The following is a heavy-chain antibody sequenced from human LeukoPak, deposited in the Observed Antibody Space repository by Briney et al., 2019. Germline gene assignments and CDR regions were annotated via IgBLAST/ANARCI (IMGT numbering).Heavy chain of an antibody. CDR2: IYYSGST. J-gene: IGHJ5*02. D-gene: IGHD6-13*01. CDR1: GGSISSYY. Sequence: PSETLSLTCTVSGGSISSYYWSWIRQPPGKGLERTGYIYYSGSTYYNPSLKSRVTISVDTSKNQFSLKLSSVTAADTAVYYCARALGYSSSWNWFDPWGQGTLVTVSS. V-gene: IGHV4-59*12. CDR3: ARALGYSSSWNWFDP.